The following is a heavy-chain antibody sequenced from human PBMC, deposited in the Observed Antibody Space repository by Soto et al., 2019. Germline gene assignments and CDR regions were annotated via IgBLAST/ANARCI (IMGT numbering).Heavy chain of an antibody. CDR3: AIEGYTGYAEY. D-gene: IGHD5-12*01. CDR2: ISPNNGNT. CDR1: GYTFTTYA. Sequence: QVHLVQSGAEVKKPGASVKVSCKASGYTFTTYAISWVRQAPGQGLEWMGWISPNNGNTDYARKLQGRITLTTDTSTSTAYMEVRSLRSDDTAVYYCAIEGYTGYAEYWGQGTLITVSS. V-gene: IGHV1-18*01. J-gene: IGHJ4*02.